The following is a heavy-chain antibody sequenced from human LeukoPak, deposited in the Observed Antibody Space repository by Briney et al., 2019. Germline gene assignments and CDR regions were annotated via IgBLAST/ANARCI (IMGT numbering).Heavy chain of an antibody. CDR2: INSDGSSI. CDR3: AREGRVSGYDFDC. D-gene: IGHD5-12*01. V-gene: IGHV3-74*03. CDR1: GFTFSSYW. J-gene: IGHJ4*02. Sequence: GGSLRLSCAASGFTFSSYWMHWVRQAPGKGLVWVSRINSDGSSITYADSVKGRFTISRDNAKNTLFLQMNSLRVEDTVVYYCAREGRVSGYDFDCWGQGTLVTVSS.